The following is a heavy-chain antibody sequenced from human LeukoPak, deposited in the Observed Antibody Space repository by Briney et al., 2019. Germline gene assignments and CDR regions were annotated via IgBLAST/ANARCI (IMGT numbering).Heavy chain of an antibody. Sequence: SETLSLTCTVSGDSISSGTYYWGWIRQPPGKGLEWIGTIYYTGSTYYNPSLKSRVSISVDTSKNQFSLKLSSVTAADTAVYFCAKWASDNRAFDLWGQGTLVTVSS. J-gene: IGHJ4*02. CDR3: AKWASDNRAFDL. D-gene: IGHD2-8*01. CDR1: GDSISSGTYY. CDR2: IYYTGST. V-gene: IGHV4-39*01.